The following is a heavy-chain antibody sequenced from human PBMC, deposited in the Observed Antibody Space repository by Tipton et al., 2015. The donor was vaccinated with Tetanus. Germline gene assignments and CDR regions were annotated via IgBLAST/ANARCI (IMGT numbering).Heavy chain of an antibody. CDR3: ARVHTPGLLGRYPLDY. J-gene: IGHJ4*02. CDR1: GFTFGYYG. D-gene: IGHD2-21*02. Sequence: SLRLSCAASGFTFGYYGMYWVRQAPGKGLEWVSSISGSSNYINYADSVKGRFTISRANAKNSLYLQMNSLRADDTGVYFCARVHTPGLLGRYPLDYWGQGTLVTVSS. CDR2: ISGSSNYI. V-gene: IGHV3-21*01.